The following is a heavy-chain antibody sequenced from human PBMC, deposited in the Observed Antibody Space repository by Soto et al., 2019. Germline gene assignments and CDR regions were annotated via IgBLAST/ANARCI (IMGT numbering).Heavy chain of an antibody. J-gene: IGHJ4*02. CDR2: MSHEETISDDDTTT. CDR1: GFTFKNFG. CDR3: AKEGGGHGGFFDL. V-gene: IGHV3-30*18. Sequence: QVQLVQSGGGVVQPGGSLRLSCVGSGFTFKNFGMHWVRQAPGKGLEWVAVMSHEETISDDDTTTYYANSVKGRFTIYRDNSRNTLYLQMNNLRLEDTAVYYCAKEGGGHGGFFDLWGQGTLVTVSS. D-gene: IGHD5-12*01.